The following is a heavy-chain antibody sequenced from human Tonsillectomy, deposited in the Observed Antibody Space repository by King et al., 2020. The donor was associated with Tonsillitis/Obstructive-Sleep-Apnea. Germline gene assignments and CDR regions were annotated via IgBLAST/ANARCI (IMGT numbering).Heavy chain of an antibody. V-gene: IGHV1-69*12. Sequence: QLVQSGAEVKKPGSSVKVSCKASGGTFSSYGISWVRQAPGQGLEWRGGIIPIFGTADYTRKFQGRVTITADESTSTAYMALSGLRSEDTAVYYCARAATGGDYFDYWGQGTLVTVSS. J-gene: IGHJ4*02. CDR3: ARAATGGDYFDY. D-gene: IGHD2-15*01. CDR1: GGTFSSYG. CDR2: IIPIFGTA.